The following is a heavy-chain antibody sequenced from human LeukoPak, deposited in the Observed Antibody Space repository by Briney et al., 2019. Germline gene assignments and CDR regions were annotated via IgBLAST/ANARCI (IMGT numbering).Heavy chain of an antibody. V-gene: IGHV3-23*01. CDR3: VRIGGYCSSTSCREPKYNWFDP. CDR1: GFTFSSYA. CDR2: ISGSGGST. J-gene: IGHJ5*02. Sequence: GGSLRLSCAASGFTFSSYAMSWVRQAPGKGLEWVSAISGSGGSTYYADSVKGRFTISRDNSRNTLYLQMNSLRAEDTAVYYCVRIGGYCSSTSCREPKYNWFDPWGQGTLVTVSS. D-gene: IGHD2-2*03.